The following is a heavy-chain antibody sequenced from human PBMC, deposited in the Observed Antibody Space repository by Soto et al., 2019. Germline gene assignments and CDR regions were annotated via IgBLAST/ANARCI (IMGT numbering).Heavy chain of an antibody. Sequence: SATLSLTCTVTGDSINSRSYYWGWIRQPPGKGLEWIGSIYYSGRTYNNPSLRSRVSMSIDTSKDQFSLKLKSVTAADTALYFCARQRTSVVTQVYFDVWGPGSLVTVS. CDR3: ARQRTSVVTQVYFDV. CDR1: GDSINSRSYY. D-gene: IGHD2-21*02. CDR2: IYYSGRT. J-gene: IGHJ4*02. V-gene: IGHV4-39*01.